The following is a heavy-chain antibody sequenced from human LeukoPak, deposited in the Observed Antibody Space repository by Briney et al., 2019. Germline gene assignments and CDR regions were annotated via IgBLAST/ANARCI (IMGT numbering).Heavy chain of an antibody. CDR2: ISSSGSTI. D-gene: IGHD1/OR15-1a*01. Sequence: GGSLRLSCAASGFTFSNHEMNWVRQAPGKGLEWVSYISSSGSTIYHADSVKGRFIISRDNAKNSLFLQMNSLRAEDTAVYYCARGEHDAFDIWGQGTMVTISS. CDR1: GFTFSNHE. CDR3: ARGEHDAFDI. J-gene: IGHJ3*02. V-gene: IGHV3-48*03.